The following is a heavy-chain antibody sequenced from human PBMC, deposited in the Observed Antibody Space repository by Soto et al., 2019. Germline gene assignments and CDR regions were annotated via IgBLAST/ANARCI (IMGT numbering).Heavy chain of an antibody. V-gene: IGHV1-69*01. J-gene: IGHJ6*02. Sequence: QVQLVQSGAEVKKPGSSVKVSCQASGGSFSDYAISWVRQAPGQGLEWMGGIIPMLGIADNAQKFQGRVIITADEYPSTVYMELSSLRSEDTAVYYCARDGDYYDSSGFQRDYHYYGMDVWGQGTTVTVAS. CDR1: GGSFSDYA. CDR2: IIPMLGIA. D-gene: IGHD3-22*01. CDR3: ARDGDYYDSSGFQRDYHYYGMDV.